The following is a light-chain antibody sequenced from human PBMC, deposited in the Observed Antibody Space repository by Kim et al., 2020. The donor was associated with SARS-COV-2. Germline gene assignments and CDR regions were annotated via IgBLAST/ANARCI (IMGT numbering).Light chain of an antibody. CDR1: PGIDTC. Sequence: IRMTQSPSTLSASTGDRVTITCRASPGIDTCLAWYQQKPGKAPKLLIYDASTLESGVPSRFSGRGSATEFTLTISSLQSEDFATYFCQQYKTYPLTFGRGTKVDIK. J-gene: IGKJ4*01. CDR3: QQYKTYPLT. V-gene: IGKV1-5*01. CDR2: DAS.